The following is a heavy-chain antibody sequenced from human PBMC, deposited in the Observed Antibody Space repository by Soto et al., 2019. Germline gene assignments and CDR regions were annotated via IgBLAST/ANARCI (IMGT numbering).Heavy chain of an antibody. CDR1: CYTFSRYG. Sequence: GASGKVSCKESCYTFSRYGISLVRQAPGQGLEWMGWISAYNGNTNYAQKLQGRVTMTTDTSTSTAHMELRSLRSDDTAVYYCARDRGQWLVTDAFDIWGQGTMVTVSS. CDR3: ARDRGQWLVTDAFDI. CDR2: ISAYNGNT. V-gene: IGHV1-18*01. D-gene: IGHD6-19*01. J-gene: IGHJ3*02.